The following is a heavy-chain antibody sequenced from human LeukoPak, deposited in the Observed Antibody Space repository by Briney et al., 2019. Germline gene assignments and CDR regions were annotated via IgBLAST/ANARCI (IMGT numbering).Heavy chain of an antibody. Sequence: EASVKVSCKASGYTFAIYDINWVRQAPGQGLEWMGWMNPDSGNTGYAQKFQGRVTISRNNSISTAYMELSSLRSEDTAVYYCARRLGVRWDLQAFDIWGQGTMVTVSS. CDR1: GYTFAIYD. CDR2: MNPDSGNT. CDR3: ARRLGVRWDLQAFDI. D-gene: IGHD4-23*01. V-gene: IGHV1-8*03. J-gene: IGHJ3*02.